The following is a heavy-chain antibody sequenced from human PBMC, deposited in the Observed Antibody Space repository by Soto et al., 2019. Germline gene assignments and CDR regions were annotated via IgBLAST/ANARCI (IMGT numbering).Heavy chain of an antibody. CDR2: IGTAGDT. D-gene: IGHD1-26*01. V-gene: IGHV3-13*01. CDR3: ARVGDGYYFDY. Sequence: GGPLRLPYAASGLNFSSYDMHWVRQATGKGLEWVSAIGTAGDTYYPGSVKGRFTISRENAKNSLYLQMNSLRAGDTAVYYCARVGDGYYFDYWGQGTLVTVSS. J-gene: IGHJ4*02. CDR1: GLNFSSYD.